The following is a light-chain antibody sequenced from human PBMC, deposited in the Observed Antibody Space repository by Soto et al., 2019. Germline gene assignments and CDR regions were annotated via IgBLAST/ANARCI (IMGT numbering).Light chain of an antibody. CDR1: QSVTSDY. J-gene: IGKJ3*01. CDR3: QQYGSSQGT. V-gene: IGKV3-20*01. CDR2: SAS. Sequence: EIVLTQSPGTLSLSPGDSATLSCRASQSVTSDYLAWFQQKPGQPPRLLIYSASIRASGIPARFSGSGSGTDFTLAISSLEPEEFAVYYCQQYGSSQGTFGPRTKDDLK.